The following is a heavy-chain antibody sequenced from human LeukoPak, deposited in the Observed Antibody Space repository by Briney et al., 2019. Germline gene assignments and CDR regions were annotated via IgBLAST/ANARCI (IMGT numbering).Heavy chain of an antibody. CDR1: GYTFTNFA. CDR3: ARLQKIVVVPAALTPQYNWFDP. V-gene: IGHV1-3*01. Sequence: ASVKVSCKASGYTFTNFAIYWVRQAPGQRLEWMGWINAGNGNTKYSQKFQGRVTIIRDTSASTAYMELSSLRSEDTAVYYCARLQKIVVVPAALTPQYNWFDPWGQGTLVTVSS. D-gene: IGHD2-2*01. CDR2: INAGNGNT. J-gene: IGHJ5*02.